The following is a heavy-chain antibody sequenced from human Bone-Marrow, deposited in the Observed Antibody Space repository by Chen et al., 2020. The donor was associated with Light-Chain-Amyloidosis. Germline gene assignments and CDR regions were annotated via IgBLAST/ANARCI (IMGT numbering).Heavy chain of an antibody. CDR1: GYTFPNYW. CDR3: ARRRDGYNFDY. V-gene: IGHV5-51*01. Sequence: EVQLEQSGPEVKKPGESLKISSKGSGYTFPNYWTGWVRQMPGKGLEWMGVIYPDDSDARYSPSFEGQVTISADKSITTAYLQWRSLKASDTAMYYCARRRDGYNFDYWGQGTLVTVSS. CDR2: IYPDDSDA. J-gene: IGHJ4*02. D-gene: IGHD5-12*01.